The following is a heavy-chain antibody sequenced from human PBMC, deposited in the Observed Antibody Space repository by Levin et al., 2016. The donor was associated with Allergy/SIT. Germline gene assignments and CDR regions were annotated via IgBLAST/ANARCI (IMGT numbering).Heavy chain of an antibody. V-gene: IGHV1-2*02. CDR3: ARSYYDSSASGNWFDP. CDR1: GYTFTVYY. Sequence: ASVKVSCKASGYTFTVYYVHWVRQAPGQGLEWMGWINPNSGGTDYAQRFQGRVTMTRDTSISTAYMELSSLRSDDTAVYYCARSYYDSSASGNWFDPWGQGTLVTVSS. J-gene: IGHJ5*02. CDR2: INPNSGGT. D-gene: IGHD3-22*01.